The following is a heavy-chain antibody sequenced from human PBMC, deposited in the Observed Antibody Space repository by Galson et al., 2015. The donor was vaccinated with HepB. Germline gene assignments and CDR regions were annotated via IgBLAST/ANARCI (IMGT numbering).Heavy chain of an antibody. D-gene: IGHD3-3*01. CDR3: ARDASIFGTYGMDV. J-gene: IGHJ6*02. CDR2: ISYDGSNK. Sequence: SLRLSCAASGFTFSSYAMHWVRQAPGKGLEWVAVISYDGSNKYYADSVKGRFTISRDNSKNTLYLQMNSLRAEDTAVYYCARDASIFGTYGMDVWGQGTTVTVS. V-gene: IGHV3-30-3*01. CDR1: GFTFSSYA.